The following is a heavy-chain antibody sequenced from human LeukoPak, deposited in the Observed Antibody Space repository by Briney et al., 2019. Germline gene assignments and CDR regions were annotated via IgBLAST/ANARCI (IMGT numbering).Heavy chain of an antibody. J-gene: IGHJ4*02. D-gene: IGHD5-24*01. CDR3: ANSRDGYSLMYYFDY. V-gene: IGHV3-30*02. CDR1: GFAFSSYG. CDR2: IRYDGSNK. Sequence: RGSLRLSCAASGFAFSSYGMHWVRQAPGKGLEWVAFIRYDGSNKYYADSVKGRFTISRDNSKNTLYLQMNSLRAEDTAVYYCANSRDGYSLMYYFDYWGQGTLVTVSS.